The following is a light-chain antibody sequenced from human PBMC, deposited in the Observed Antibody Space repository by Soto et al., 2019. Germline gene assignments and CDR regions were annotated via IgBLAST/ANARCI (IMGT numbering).Light chain of an antibody. V-gene: IGKV1-39*01. CDR3: QQSYSTPPRT. J-gene: IGKJ1*01. CDR2: AAS. CDR1: QSISSY. Sequence: DIQMTQSPSSLSASVGDRVTITCRASQSISSYLNWYQQKQGKAPKILIYAASSLQSGVPSRFSGSGSGTDFTLTISSLQPEDFATYYCQQSYSTPPRTFGQGTKVEIK.